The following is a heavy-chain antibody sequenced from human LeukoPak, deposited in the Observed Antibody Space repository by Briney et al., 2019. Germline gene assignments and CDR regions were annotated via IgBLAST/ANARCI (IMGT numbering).Heavy chain of an antibody. CDR1: GFTFSSYE. D-gene: IGHD3-10*01. CDR2: IRQDGSEK. V-gene: IGHV3-7*01. CDR3: VRESRSGTSY. J-gene: IGHJ4*02. Sequence: GGSLRLSCAASGFTFSSYEMNWVRRAPGKGLEWVANIRQDGSEKQCVDSVKGRFTISRDNAKNSLYLQMNSLRAEDMAVFFCVRESRSGTSYWGQGTLVTVSS.